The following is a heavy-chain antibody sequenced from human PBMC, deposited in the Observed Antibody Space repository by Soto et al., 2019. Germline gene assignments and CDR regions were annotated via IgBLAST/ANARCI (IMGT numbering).Heavy chain of an antibody. CDR3: ASEGTLTPYNWFDP. D-gene: IGHD4-17*01. Sequence: QVQLQESGPGLAKPSQTLSLTCTVSGGSISSDDSYWSWIRQTPGKGLEWLGCVHYSGTTYYNPSLKTRVIISVDTSKNQFSLKLSSVTAADTAVYYCASEGTLTPYNWFDPWGQGTLVTVSS. CDR2: VHYSGTT. J-gene: IGHJ5*02. V-gene: IGHV4-30-4*01. CDR1: GGSISSDDSY.